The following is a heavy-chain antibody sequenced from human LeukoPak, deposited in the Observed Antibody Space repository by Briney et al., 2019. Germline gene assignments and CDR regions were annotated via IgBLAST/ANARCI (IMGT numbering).Heavy chain of an antibody. J-gene: IGHJ5*02. CDR2: IIPILGIA. CDR3: ARAPGLAYCGGDCYWFDP. Sequence: GSSVKVSCKASGGTFSSYAISWVRQAPGQGLEWMGRIIPILGIANYAQKFQGRVTITADKSTSTAYMELSSLRFEDTAVYYCARAPGLAYCGGDCYWFDPWGQGTLVTVSS. D-gene: IGHD2-21*02. V-gene: IGHV1-69*04. CDR1: GGTFSSYA.